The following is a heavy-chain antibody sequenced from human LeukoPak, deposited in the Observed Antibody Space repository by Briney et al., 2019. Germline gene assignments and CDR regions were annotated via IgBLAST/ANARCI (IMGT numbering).Heavy chain of an antibody. D-gene: IGHD3-22*01. CDR3: ARVDSSGYYY. V-gene: IGHV1-46*01. CDR1: GYTSTSYY. J-gene: IGHJ4*02. CDR2: INPSGGST. Sequence: VASVKVTCKASGYTSTSYYMHWVRQAPGQGLGWMGIINPSGGSTSYAQKFQGRVTMTRDTSTSTVYMELSSLRSEDTAVYYCARVDSSGYYYWGQGTLVTVSS.